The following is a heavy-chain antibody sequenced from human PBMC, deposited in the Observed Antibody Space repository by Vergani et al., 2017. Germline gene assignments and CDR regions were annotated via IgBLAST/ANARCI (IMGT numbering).Heavy chain of an antibody. Sequence: QVQLVQSGAEVKKPGASVKVSCKVSGYTLTELSMHWVRQAPGKGLEWMGGFDPEDGETIYAQKFQGRVTITRDTSASTAYMELSSLRSEDTAVYYCARGPAIGPGGWFDPWGQGTLVTVSS. CDR2: FDPEDGET. CDR3: ARGPAIGPGGWFDP. J-gene: IGHJ5*02. CDR1: GYTLTELS. D-gene: IGHD2-2*01. V-gene: IGHV1-24*01.